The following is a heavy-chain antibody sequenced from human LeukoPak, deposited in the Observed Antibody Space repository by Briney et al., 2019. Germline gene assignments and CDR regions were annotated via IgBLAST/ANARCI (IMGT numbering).Heavy chain of an antibody. J-gene: IGHJ5*02. V-gene: IGHV4-34*01. D-gene: IGHD6-6*01. CDR2: INHSGST. CDR1: GGSFSGYY. Sequence: SETLSLTCAVYGGSFSGYYWSWIRQPPGKGLEWIGEINHSGSTNYNPSLKSRVTISVDTSKNQFSLKLSSVTAADTAVYYCARFPGEAARPTVSWFDPWGQGTLVTVSS. CDR3: ARFPGEAARPTVSWFDP.